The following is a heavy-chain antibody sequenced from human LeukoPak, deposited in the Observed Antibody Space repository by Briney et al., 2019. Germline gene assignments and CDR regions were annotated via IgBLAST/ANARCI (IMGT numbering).Heavy chain of an antibody. Sequence: SETLSLTCAVYGGSFSGYYWSWIRQPPGKGLEWIGEINHSGSTNYNPSLKSRVTISVDTSKNQFSLKLSSVTAADTAVYYCAREGEVYYDSSGYYTNWFDPWGQGTLVTVSS. CDR2: INHSGST. D-gene: IGHD3-22*01. J-gene: IGHJ5*02. CDR3: AREGEVYYDSSGYYTNWFDP. CDR1: GGSFSGYY. V-gene: IGHV4-34*01.